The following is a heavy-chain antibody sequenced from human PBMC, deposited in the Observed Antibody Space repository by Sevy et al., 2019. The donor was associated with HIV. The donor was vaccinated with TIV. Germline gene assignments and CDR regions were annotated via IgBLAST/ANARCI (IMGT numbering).Heavy chain of an antibody. D-gene: IGHD5-12*01. J-gene: IGHJ4*02. Sequence: GGSLRLSCAASGFTVSTNYLSWVRQAPGKGLEWVSVIYSGGTTYYADSVKGRFTISRDKSKNTLYLQMNSLRAEDTAVYYCAREVGGGYNPRYYFDFWGQGTLVTVSS. CDR3: AREVGGGYNPRYYFDF. V-gene: IGHV3-53*01. CDR1: GFTVSTNY. CDR2: IYSGGTT.